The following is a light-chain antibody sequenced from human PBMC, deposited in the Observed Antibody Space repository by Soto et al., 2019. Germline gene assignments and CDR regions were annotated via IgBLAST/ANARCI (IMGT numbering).Light chain of an antibody. Sequence: QSVLTQPPSASGTPGQRVTISCSGSSTNIVSNTVNWFQQLPGTAPKLLIYTNDQRPSGVPDRFSGAKSGTSASLAISGLRSEDEADYYCAAWDDSLNGYVFGTGTKVTVL. CDR1: STNIVSNT. CDR2: TND. V-gene: IGLV1-44*01. J-gene: IGLJ1*01. CDR3: AAWDDSLNGYV.